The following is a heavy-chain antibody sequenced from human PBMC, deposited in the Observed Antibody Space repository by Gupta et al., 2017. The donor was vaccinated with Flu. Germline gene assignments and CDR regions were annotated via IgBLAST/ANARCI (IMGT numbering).Heavy chain of an antibody. CDR3: SGRATAVYSSSTYYYYGMDV. CDR2: ISSSSSYI. D-gene: IGHD6-13*01. V-gene: IGHV3-21*01. CDR1: GFTFSSYS. J-gene: IGHJ6*02. Sequence: EVQLVESGGGLVKPGGSLRLSCAASGFTFSSYSMNWFRQAPGKGLEGVSSISSSSSYIYYADSVKGRFTISRDNAKNSLYLQMNSLRAEDTAVYYCSGRATAVYSSSTYYYYGMDVWGQGTTVTVSS.